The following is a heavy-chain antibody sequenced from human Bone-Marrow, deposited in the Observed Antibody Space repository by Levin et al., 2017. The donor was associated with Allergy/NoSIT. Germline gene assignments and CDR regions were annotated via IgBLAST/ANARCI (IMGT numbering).Heavy chain of an antibody. CDR1: GFIFSDYY. CDR3: GRDVGLVDD. Sequence: GGSLRLSCAASGFIFSDYYMSWFRQAPGKGLEWVSYISNDSYRKYYADSMRGRFTISRDNARNSLYLQMYGLRADDTAVYHCGRDVGLVDDWGRGNLVTVST. D-gene: IGHD5-12*01. CDR2: ISNDSYRK. V-gene: IGHV3-11*01. J-gene: IGHJ4*02.